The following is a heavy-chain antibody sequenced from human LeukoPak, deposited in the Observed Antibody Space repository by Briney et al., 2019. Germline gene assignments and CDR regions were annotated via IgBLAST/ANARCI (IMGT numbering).Heavy chain of an antibody. D-gene: IGHD3-10*01. Sequence: ASVKVSCKASGYTFTGYYMHWVRQAPGQGLEWMGWINPNSGGTNYAQKFQGRVTMTRDTSISTAYMELSRLRSDDTAVYYCARSGLLWFGELSSHYYYYYYGMDVWGKGTTVTVSS. CDR3: ARSGLLWFGELSSHYYYYYYGMDV. V-gene: IGHV1-2*02. CDR2: INPNSGGT. J-gene: IGHJ6*04. CDR1: GYTFTGYY.